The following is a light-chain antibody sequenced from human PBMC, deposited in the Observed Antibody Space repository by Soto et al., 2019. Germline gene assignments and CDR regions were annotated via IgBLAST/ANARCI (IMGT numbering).Light chain of an antibody. Sequence: EIVLTQSPGTLSLSPGERATLSCRASQSVSSNYLAWYQQKPGQAPRLLIYGAFSRATGIPDRFSGSGSGTDFTLTISRLEPEDFAVYYCQQCGSSPATTFGQGTRLEIK. J-gene: IGKJ5*01. CDR3: QQCGSSPATT. CDR1: QSVSSNY. CDR2: GAF. V-gene: IGKV3-20*01.